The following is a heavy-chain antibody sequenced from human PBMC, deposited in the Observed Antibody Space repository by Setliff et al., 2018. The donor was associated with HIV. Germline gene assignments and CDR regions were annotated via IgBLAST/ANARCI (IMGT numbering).Heavy chain of an antibody. CDR3: ARGPESVAPRMCAFDI. D-gene: IGHD6-6*01. J-gene: IGHJ3*02. CDR2: INHSGNT. V-gene: IGHV4-34*01. Sequence: LSLTCAVYGGSFSGYYWSWIRQPPGKGLEWIGEINHSGNTDSNPSLKSRVTISVDPSKSQFSLRLNSVTAADTATYYCARGPESVAPRMCAFDIWGQGTMVTVSS. CDR1: GGSFSGYY.